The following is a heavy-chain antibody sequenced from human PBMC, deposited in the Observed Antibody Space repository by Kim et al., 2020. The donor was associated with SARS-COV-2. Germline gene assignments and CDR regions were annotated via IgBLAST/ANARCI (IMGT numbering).Heavy chain of an antibody. J-gene: IGHJ6*02. Sequence: VKRRFTICRENSKTTLYLQMNSLRAEDTAVYYCAKDPGFGELLVNYGMDVWGQGTTVTVSS. CDR3: AKDPGFGELLVNYGMDV. V-gene: IGHV3-23*01. D-gene: IGHD3-10*01.